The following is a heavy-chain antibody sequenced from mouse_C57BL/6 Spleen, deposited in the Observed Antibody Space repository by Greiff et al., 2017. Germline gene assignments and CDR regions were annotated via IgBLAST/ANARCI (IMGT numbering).Heavy chain of an antibody. CDR2: ISYDGSN. Sequence: EVKLQESGPGLVKPSQSLSLTCSVTGYSITSGYYWNWIRQFPGNKLEWMGYISYDGSNNYNPSLKNRISITRDTSKNQFFLKLNSVTTEDTATYYCARGEARYFDVWGTGTTVTVSS. CDR3: ARGEARYFDV. V-gene: IGHV3-6*01. J-gene: IGHJ1*03. CDR1: GYSITSGYY.